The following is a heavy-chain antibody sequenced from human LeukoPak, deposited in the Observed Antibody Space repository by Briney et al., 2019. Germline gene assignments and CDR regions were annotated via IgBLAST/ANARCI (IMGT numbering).Heavy chain of an antibody. J-gene: IGHJ4*02. V-gene: IGHV1-46*01. CDR2: INPSGGST. CDR3: AREWDYYGSGSPADY. D-gene: IGHD3-10*01. CDR1: GYTFTSYY. Sequence: ASVKVSCKASGYTFTSYYMHWVRQAPGQGLEWMGIINPSGGSTSYAQKFQGRVTMTRDMSTSTVYMELSSLRSEDTAVYYCAREWDYYGSGSPADYWGQGTLVTVSS.